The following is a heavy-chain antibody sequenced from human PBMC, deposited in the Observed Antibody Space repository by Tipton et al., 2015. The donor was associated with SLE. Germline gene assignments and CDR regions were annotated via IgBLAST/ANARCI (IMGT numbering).Heavy chain of an antibody. V-gene: IGHV4-61*02. CDR2: IYTRGST. CDR1: GGSISSGSYY. D-gene: IGHD5-24*01. CDR3: ARESYNLLYYFYYMDV. J-gene: IGHJ6*03. Sequence: TLSLTCTVSGGSISSGSYYWSWIRQPAGKGLEWLGRIYTRGSTNYNPSPKSRVTISIDTSKNQFSLKLSSVTAADTAVYYCARESYNLLYYFYYMDVWGKGTTVTVSS.